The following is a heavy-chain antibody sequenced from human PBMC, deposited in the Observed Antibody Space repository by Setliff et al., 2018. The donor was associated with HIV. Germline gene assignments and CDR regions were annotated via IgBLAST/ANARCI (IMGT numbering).Heavy chain of an antibody. Sequence: PSETLSLTCTVSGGSITRTPYYWGWIRQPPGKGLEWIGSIHHSGTAYDNPSLKSRVTISVDPSKNQILLRLSSVTAADTAVYYCASRWGSYYDTNGHPFDYWGQGTLVTVSS. V-gene: IGHV4-39*01. CDR2: IHHSGTA. J-gene: IGHJ4*02. CDR1: GGSITRTPYY. D-gene: IGHD3-22*01. CDR3: ASRWGSYYDTNGHPFDY.